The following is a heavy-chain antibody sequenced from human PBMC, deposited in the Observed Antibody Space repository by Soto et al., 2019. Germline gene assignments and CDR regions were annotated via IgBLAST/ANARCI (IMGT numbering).Heavy chain of an antibody. Sequence: GGSLRLSCAASGFTFSSYAMHWVRQAPGKGLEWVAVISYDGSNKYYADSVKGRFTISRDNSKNTLYLQMNSLRAEDTAVYYCARVTPYYDFWSGSNAFDIWGQGTMVTVSS. D-gene: IGHD3-3*01. V-gene: IGHV3-30-3*01. CDR3: ARVTPYYDFWSGSNAFDI. CDR1: GFTFSSYA. J-gene: IGHJ3*02. CDR2: ISYDGSNK.